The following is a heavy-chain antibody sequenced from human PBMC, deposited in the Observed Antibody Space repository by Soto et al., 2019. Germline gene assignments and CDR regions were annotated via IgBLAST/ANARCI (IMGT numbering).Heavy chain of an antibody. D-gene: IGHD3-9*01. CDR3: AKGGGFYDILTGYYKGYYYYYMDV. CDR2: ISGSGGST. CDR1: GFTFSSYA. J-gene: IGHJ6*03. V-gene: IGHV3-23*01. Sequence: GGSLRLSCAASGFTFSSYAMSWVRQAPGKGLEWVSAISGSGGSTYYADSVKGRFTISRDNSKNTLYLQMNSLRAEDTAVYYCAKGGGFYDILTGYYKGYYYYYMDVWGKGTTVTVSS.